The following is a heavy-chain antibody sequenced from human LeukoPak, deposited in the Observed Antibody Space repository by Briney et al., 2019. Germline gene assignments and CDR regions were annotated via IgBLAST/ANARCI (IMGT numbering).Heavy chain of an antibody. Sequence: PGGSLRLSCAASGFTFSSYEMNWVRQAPGKGLEWISYITTTGSPIYYADSVKGRFTISRDNAKNSLYLQMDSLRAEDTAVYYCARGFQWLEKWGQGTLVTVSS. V-gene: IGHV3-48*03. CDR3: ARGFQWLEK. CDR1: GFTFSSYE. D-gene: IGHD6-19*01. J-gene: IGHJ4*02. CDR2: ITTTGSPI.